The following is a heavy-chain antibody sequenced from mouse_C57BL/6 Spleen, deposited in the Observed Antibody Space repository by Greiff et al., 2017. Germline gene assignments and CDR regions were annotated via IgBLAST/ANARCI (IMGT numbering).Heavy chain of an antibody. CDR3: AIAYYSNYGFAY. CDR1: GFSLTSYG. D-gene: IGHD2-5*01. V-gene: IGHV2-6*01. Sequence: QVQLQQSGPGLVAPSQSLSITCTVSGFSLTSYGVDWVRQSPGKGLEWLGVIWGVGSTNYNSALKSRLSIIKDNSKSQVFLKMNSLQTEDTAMYYCAIAYYSNYGFAYWGQGTLVTVSA. CDR2: IWGVGST. J-gene: IGHJ3*01.